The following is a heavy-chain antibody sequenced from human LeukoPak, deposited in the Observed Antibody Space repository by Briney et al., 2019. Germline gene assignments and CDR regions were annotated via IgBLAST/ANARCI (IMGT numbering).Heavy chain of an antibody. CDR1: GFTFSTYA. J-gene: IGHJ4*02. V-gene: IGHV3-23*01. CDR2: INGDGSSA. Sequence: PGGSMRLSCAASGFTFSTYAMSWVRQAPGKGLEWVAYINGDGSSAYYAESVKGRFTVSRDTSKNSLYLQMDSLRAEDTAVYYCAKRPDCSTTNCFRFEYWGQGTLVTVSS. D-gene: IGHD2-2*01. CDR3: AKRPDCSTTNCFRFEY.